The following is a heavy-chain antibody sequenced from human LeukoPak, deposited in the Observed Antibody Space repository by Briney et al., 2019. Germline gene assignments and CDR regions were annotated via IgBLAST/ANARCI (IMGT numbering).Heavy chain of an antibody. CDR1: GYTFTGYY. V-gene: IGHV1-2*02. Sequence: ASVKVSCRASGYTFTGYYMHWVRQAPGQGLEWMGWINPNSGGTNYAQQFQGRLTMTRDTSISTAYMELSRLRSDDTAVYYCARVKTMIIVVSLFDYWGQGTLVTVSS. CDR2: INPNSGGT. D-gene: IGHD3-22*01. CDR3: ARVKTMIIVVSLFDY. J-gene: IGHJ4*02.